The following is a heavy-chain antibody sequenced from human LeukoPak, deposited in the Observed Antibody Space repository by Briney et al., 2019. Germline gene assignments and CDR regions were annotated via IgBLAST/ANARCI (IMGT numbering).Heavy chain of an antibody. D-gene: IGHD3-22*01. CDR1: GGSISSSSYY. CDR3: ARSAASSSGYYFKVYYFDY. J-gene: IGHJ4*02. CDR2: IYYSGST. Sequence: PSETLSLTCTVSGGSISSSSYYWGWIRQPPGKGLEWIGSIYYSGSTYYNPSLKSRVTISVDTSKNQFSLKLSSVTAADTAVYYCARSAASSSGYYFKVYYFDYWGQGTLVTVSS. V-gene: IGHV4-39*07.